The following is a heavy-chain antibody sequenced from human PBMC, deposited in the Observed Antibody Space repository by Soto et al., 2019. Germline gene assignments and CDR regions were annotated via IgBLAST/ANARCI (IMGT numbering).Heavy chain of an antibody. J-gene: IGHJ5*02. V-gene: IGHV1-3*01. CDR1: GYTFTRYT. Sequence: SVKLSCKASGYTFTRYTMNWVRQAPGQRLEWMGWINPDNGNTKSSQKFQDRVIITSDTSVSTAYTGLSSLSSDDTAVYDCGRGIATGQLEPWGQGSLVTVTS. D-gene: IGHD2-15*01. CDR3: GRGIATGQLEP. CDR2: INPDNGNT.